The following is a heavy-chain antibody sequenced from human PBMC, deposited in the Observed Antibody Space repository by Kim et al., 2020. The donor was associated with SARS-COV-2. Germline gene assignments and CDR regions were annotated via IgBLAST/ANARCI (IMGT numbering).Heavy chain of an antibody. Sequence: STGSNIDYADSVKGRFTISRDKAKNSLYLQMNSLRAEDTAVYYCAGRLDYWGQGALVTVSS. CDR3: AGRLDY. V-gene: IGHV3-48*03. CDR2: STGSNI. D-gene: IGHD1-26*01. J-gene: IGHJ4*02.